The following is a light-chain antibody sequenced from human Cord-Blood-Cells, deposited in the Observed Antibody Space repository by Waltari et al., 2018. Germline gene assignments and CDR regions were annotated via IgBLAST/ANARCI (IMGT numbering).Light chain of an antibody. CDR2: DVS. CDR1: SRDVGGYNS. CDR3: CSYAGSYTYV. J-gene: IGLJ1*01. Sequence: QSALTQPRSVSGSPGQSVTIPCTGTSRDVGGYNSVSWYQQHPGKAPKLMIYDVSTRPSGVPDRFSGSKSGNTASLTISGLQAEDEADYYCCSYAGSYTYVFGTGTKVTVL. V-gene: IGLV2-11*01.